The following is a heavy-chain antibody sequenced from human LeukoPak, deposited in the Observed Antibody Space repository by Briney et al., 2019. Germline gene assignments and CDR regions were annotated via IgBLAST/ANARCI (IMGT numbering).Heavy chain of an antibody. Sequence: SETLSLTCAVYGGSFSGYYWSWIRQPPGKGLEWIGSIHYSGSTNYNPSLKSRVTISVGTSKNQFSLKLSSVTAADTAVYYCARGYCSGGSCYSYYYYNYMDVWGKGTTVTVSS. CDR3: ARGYCSGGSCYSYYYYNYMDV. V-gene: IGHV4-34*01. D-gene: IGHD2-15*01. CDR2: IHYSGST. J-gene: IGHJ6*03. CDR1: GGSFSGYY.